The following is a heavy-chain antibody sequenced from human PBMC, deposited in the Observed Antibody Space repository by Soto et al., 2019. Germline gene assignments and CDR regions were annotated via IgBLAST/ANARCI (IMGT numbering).Heavy chain of an antibody. J-gene: IGHJ3*02. CDR3: ATVRDSRRAFDI. CDR2: FDPEDGET. Sequence: RASVKVSCKVSGYTLTELSMHWVRQAPGKGLEWMGGFDPEDGETIYAQKFQGRVTMTEDTSTDTAYMELSSLRSEDTAVYYCATVRDSRRAFDIWGQGTMVTVSS. CDR1: GYTLTELS. D-gene: IGHD3-22*01. V-gene: IGHV1-24*01.